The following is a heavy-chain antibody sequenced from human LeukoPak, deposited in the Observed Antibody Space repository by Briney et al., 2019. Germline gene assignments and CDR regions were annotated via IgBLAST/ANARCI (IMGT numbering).Heavy chain of an antibody. V-gene: IGHV1-18*01. Sequence: ASVKVSCKASGYTFTSYGISWVRQAPGQGLEWMGWISAYNGNTNYAQKLQGRVTMTTDTSTSTAYMELRSLRSDDTAVYYCARVGQQLVRYYYYYMDVWGKGTTVTISS. D-gene: IGHD6-13*01. J-gene: IGHJ6*03. CDR1: GYTFTSYG. CDR2: ISAYNGNT. CDR3: ARVGQQLVRYYYYYMDV.